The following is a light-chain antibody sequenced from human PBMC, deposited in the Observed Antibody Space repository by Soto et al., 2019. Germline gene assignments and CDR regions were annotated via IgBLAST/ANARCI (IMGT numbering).Light chain of an antibody. Sequence: EIVLTQSPATLSSSPGERATLSCRASQSVSSNLAWYQQKPGQAPRLLIYDASNRATGIPARFSGSGSGTDFTLTISSLEPEDFAVYYCQQRSNWPRTFGQGTKVEIK. V-gene: IGKV3-11*01. J-gene: IGKJ1*01. CDR3: QQRSNWPRT. CDR1: QSVSSN. CDR2: DAS.